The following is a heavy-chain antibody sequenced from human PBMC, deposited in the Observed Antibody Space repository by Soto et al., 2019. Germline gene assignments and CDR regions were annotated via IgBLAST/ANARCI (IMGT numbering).Heavy chain of an antibody. V-gene: IGHV4-34*01. D-gene: IGHD3-16*01. Sequence: PSETLSLTCAVYGGFLSESYWTCIRQPPGKGLEWIGEINPVGGTNYNPSLKSRVTMSVDTSQNQFSLRLISVTAADTAMYFCVRIRYQLPSSVLWLDPWGQGTPVT. CDR2: INPVGGT. J-gene: IGHJ5*02. CDR1: GGFLSESY. CDR3: VRIRYQLPSSVLWLDP.